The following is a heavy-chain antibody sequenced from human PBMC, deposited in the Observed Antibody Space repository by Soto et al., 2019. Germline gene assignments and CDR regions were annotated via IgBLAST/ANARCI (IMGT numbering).Heavy chain of an antibody. Sequence: EVQLLESGGGLVQPGGSLRLSCAASGFTFSSYAMSWVRQAPGKGLEWVSAISGSGGSTYYADSVKGRFTISRDNSKKTLYLQKNSLGAEDTAVYYCAKEDGWNDYIFITYYFDYWGQGTPVTVSS. CDR3: AKEDGWNDYIFITYYFDY. D-gene: IGHD3-16*01. V-gene: IGHV3-23*01. CDR2: ISGSGGST. J-gene: IGHJ4*02. CDR1: GFTFSSYA.